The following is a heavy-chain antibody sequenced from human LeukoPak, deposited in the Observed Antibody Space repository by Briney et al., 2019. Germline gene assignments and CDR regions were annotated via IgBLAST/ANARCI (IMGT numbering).Heavy chain of an antibody. V-gene: IGHV3-23*01. CDR1: GFTFSSYA. CDR2: ISGSGGST. Sequence: PGGSLRLSCAASGFTFSSYAMSWVRQAPGKGLEWVSAISGSGGSTYYADSVKGRFTISRDNSKNTLYLQMNSLRAEDTAVYYCAKNQLAYYYYYMDVWGKGTTVTVSS. D-gene: IGHD5-24*01. J-gene: IGHJ6*03. CDR3: AKNQLAYYYYYMDV.